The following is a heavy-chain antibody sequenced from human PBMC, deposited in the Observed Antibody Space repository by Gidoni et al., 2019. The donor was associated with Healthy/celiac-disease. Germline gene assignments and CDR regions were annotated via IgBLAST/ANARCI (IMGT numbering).Heavy chain of an antibody. J-gene: IGHJ6*02. CDR1: GFTFTSSA. V-gene: IGHV1-58*01. CDR2: IVVGSGNT. CDR3: AAGEGEYYYYGMDV. D-gene: IGHD3-16*01. Sequence: MQLVQSGPEVKKPGTSVNVSCKASGFTFTSSAVQWVRQARGQRLEWIGWIVVGSGNTNYAQKFQERVTITRDMSTSTAYMELSSLRSEDTAVYYCAAGEGEYYYYGMDVWGQGTTVTVSS.